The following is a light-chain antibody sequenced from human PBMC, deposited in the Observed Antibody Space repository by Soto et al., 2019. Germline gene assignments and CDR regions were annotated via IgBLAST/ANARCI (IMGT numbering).Light chain of an antibody. J-gene: IGLJ2*01. CDR1: SGDVGGYNY. V-gene: IGLV2-14*01. CDR3: SSYTNTATLV. Sequence: QSVLTQPASVSGSPGQSITISCTGTSGDVGGYNYVSWYQQHPGKAPKLIIYDVSSRPSGVSNRLSGSKSGNTASLTISGLQAEDEADYYCSSYTNTATLVLGGGTKLTVL. CDR2: DVS.